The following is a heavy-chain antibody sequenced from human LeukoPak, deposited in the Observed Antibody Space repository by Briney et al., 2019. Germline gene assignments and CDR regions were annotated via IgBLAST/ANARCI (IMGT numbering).Heavy chain of an antibody. D-gene: IGHD3-10*01. Sequence: GGSLRLSCAASGFTFSNAWMSWVRQAPGKGLEWVGRIKSKTDGGTTDYAAPVKVRFTISREDSKNTLYLQMNSLKTEDTAVYYCTTEDVLLWFGELGFDYWGQGTLVTVSS. CDR2: IKSKTDGGTT. V-gene: IGHV3-15*01. CDR3: TTEDVLLWFGELGFDY. J-gene: IGHJ4*02. CDR1: GFTFSNAW.